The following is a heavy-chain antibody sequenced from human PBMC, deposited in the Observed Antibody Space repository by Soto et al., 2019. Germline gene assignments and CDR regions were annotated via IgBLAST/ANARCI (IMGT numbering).Heavy chain of an antibody. CDR3: AKDYRQWLVLHLH. D-gene: IGHD6-19*01. CDR1: GYTFTSYD. CDR2: MNPNSGNT. Sequence: ASVKVSCKASGYTFTSYDINWVRQATGQGLEWMGWMNPNSGNTGYAQKFQGRVTMTRNTSISTAYMELSSLRSVDTAVYYCAKDYRQWLVLHLHWGQGTLVTVSS. V-gene: IGHV1-8*01. J-gene: IGHJ4*02.